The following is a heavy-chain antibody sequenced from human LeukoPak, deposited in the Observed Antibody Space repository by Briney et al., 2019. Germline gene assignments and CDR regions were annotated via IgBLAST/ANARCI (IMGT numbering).Heavy chain of an antibody. CDR1: GGSISSYY. CDR3: ASDDLYCSGGSCYSRGFGY. V-gene: IGHV4-59*08. CDR2: IYYSGST. Sequence: KPSETLSLTCTVSGGSISSYYWSWIRQPPGKGLEWIGYIYYSGSTNYNPSLKSRVTISVDTSKNQFSLKLSSVTAADTAVYYCASDDLYCSGGSCYSRGFGYWGQGTLVTVSS. D-gene: IGHD2-15*01. J-gene: IGHJ4*02.